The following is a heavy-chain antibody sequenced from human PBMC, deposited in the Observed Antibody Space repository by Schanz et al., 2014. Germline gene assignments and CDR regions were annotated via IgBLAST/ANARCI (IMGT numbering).Heavy chain of an antibody. CDR1: GYAFTTYG. Sequence: QVQLVQSGAEVKKPGASVRVSCKVSGYAFTTYGISWVRQAPGQGLEWMGRIISILGIPNYAQKFQGRVTFTADKSTSTAYMELSSLKSEDTAVYYCARDQSPYTNSSDVRYFDYWGQGTLVTVSS. D-gene: IGHD6-6*01. CDR3: ARDQSPYTNSSDVRYFDY. J-gene: IGHJ4*02. CDR2: IISILGIP. V-gene: IGHV1-69*09.